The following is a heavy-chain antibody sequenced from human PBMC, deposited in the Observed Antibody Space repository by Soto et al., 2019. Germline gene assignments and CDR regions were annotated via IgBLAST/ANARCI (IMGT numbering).Heavy chain of an antibody. Sequence: QVQLVESGGGVVQPGGSLRLSCQASGFNFDNYGMHWVRQAPGKGLEWVSVITYDGSFQYYADSVKGRFTISRDNSKNTLSLHLHTLKPEDTAVYPCEKARVGGTFYTPLAFWGQGTLVTVSS. CDR2: ITYDGSFQ. CDR1: GFNFDNYG. CDR3: EKARVGGTFYTPLAF. V-gene: IGHV3-30*18. J-gene: IGHJ4*02. D-gene: IGHD1-7*01.